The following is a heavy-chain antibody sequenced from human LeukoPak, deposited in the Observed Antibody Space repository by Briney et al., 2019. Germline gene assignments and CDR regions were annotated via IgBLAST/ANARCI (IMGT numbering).Heavy chain of an antibody. CDR2: TYTSGYT. D-gene: IGHD3-3*01. V-gene: IGHV4-4*07. J-gene: IGHJ4*02. CDR3: ARTYYDVFSGYYSGGGPFDY. Sequence: SETLSLTCTVSGGSISSYYWSWIRQPAGKGLEWIGRTYTSGYTNYNPSLKSRVTISVDTSKNQFSLKLSSVTVADTAVYYCARTYYDVFSGYYSGGGPFDYWGQGTLVTVSS. CDR1: GGSISSYY.